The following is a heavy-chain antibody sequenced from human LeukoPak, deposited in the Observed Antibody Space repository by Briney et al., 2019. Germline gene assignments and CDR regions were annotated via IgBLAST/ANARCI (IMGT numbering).Heavy chain of an antibody. Sequence: GASVKVSCKASGYTFTGYYMHWVRQAPGQGLEWMGWINPNSGGTNYAQKFQGRVTMTRDTSISTASMELSRLRSDDTAVYYCASPGIVGATDFDYWGQGTLVTVSS. CDR2: INPNSGGT. V-gene: IGHV1-2*02. J-gene: IGHJ4*02. CDR1: GYTFTGYY. D-gene: IGHD1-26*01. CDR3: ASPGIVGATDFDY.